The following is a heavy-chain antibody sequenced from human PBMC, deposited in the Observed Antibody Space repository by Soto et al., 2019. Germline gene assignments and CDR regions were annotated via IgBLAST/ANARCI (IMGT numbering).Heavy chain of an antibody. CDR1: GFTFSSYS. V-gene: IGHV3-21*01. CDR2: ISSSSSYI. J-gene: IGHJ6*02. D-gene: IGHD3-10*01. Sequence: PGGSLRLSCAASGFTFSSYSMNWVRQAPGKGLEWVSSISSSSSYIYYADSVKGRFTISRDNAKNSLYLQMNSLRAEVTAVYYCARDLKLLWFGEELSPYGMDVWGQGTTVTVSS. CDR3: ARDLKLLWFGEELSPYGMDV.